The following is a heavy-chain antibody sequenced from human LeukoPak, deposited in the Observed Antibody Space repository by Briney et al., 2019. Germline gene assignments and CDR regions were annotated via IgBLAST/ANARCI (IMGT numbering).Heavy chain of an antibody. CDR3: ARDRIAAAGTDYDY. V-gene: IGHV3-7*01. D-gene: IGHD6-13*01. Sequence: PGGSLRLSCAASGFTFSSYWMTWIRQAPGKGLEWVANIKGDESAKYYVDSVKGRFTISRDNAYNSLYLQMNSLRAEDTAVYYCARDRIAAAGTDYDYWGQGALVTVSS. CDR1: GFTFSSYW. CDR2: IKGDESAK. J-gene: IGHJ4*02.